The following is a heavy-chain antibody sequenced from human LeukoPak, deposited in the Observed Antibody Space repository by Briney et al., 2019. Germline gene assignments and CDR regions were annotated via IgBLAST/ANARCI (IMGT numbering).Heavy chain of an antibody. V-gene: IGHV1-2*02. J-gene: IGHJ6*02. CDR1: GYTFTGYY. Sequence: ASVKVSCKASGYTFTGYYMHWVRQAPGQGLEWMGWINPNSGGTNYAQKFQGRVTMTRDTSISTAYMELSRLRSDDTAVYYCARDKISSTSRGHSGMDVWGQGTTVTVSS. CDR2: INPNSGGT. D-gene: IGHD2-2*01. CDR3: ARDKISSTSRGHSGMDV.